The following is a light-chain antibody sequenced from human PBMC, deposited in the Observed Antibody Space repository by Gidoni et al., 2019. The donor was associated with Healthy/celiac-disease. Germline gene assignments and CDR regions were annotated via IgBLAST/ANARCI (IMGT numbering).Light chain of an antibody. CDR2: GAS. J-gene: IGKJ4*01. Sequence: EIVLTQSPGTLSLSPGERATLSCRASQSVSSSYLAWYQQKPGQAPRLLIYGASSRATGIPDRFSGSGSGTDFTLTISRLEPEDFAVYYCQQYDSSPPPFGGGTKVEIK. V-gene: IGKV3-20*01. CDR1: QSVSSSY. CDR3: QQYDSSPPP.